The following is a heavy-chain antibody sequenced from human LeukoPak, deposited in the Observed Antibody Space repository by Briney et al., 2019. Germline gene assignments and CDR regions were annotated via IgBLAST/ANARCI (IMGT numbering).Heavy chain of an antibody. Sequence: PGGSLRLSCAASEFTFSIYGMHWVRQAPGKGLEWVAVISFDGGNKVYADSVKGRVTISRHNSKNTLSLQMNSLRAEDTAVYYCAKEKGSGSYYNYQYGMDVWGQGTTVTVSS. V-gene: IGHV3-30*18. CDR3: AKEKGSGSYYNYQYGMDV. D-gene: IGHD3-10*01. J-gene: IGHJ6*02. CDR2: ISFDGGNK. CDR1: EFTFSIYG.